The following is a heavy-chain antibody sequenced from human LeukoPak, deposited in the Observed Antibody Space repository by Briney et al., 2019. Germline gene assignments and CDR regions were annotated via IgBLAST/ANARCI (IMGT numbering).Heavy chain of an antibody. CDR1: GGSISSSSYY. D-gene: IGHD6-19*01. Sequence: SETLSLTCTVSGGSISSSSYYWAWIRQPPGKELEWIGSIYYIGSTYYNPSLKSRVTISVDTSKNQFSLKLSSVTAADTAVYYCAGGIALGGIFSDYWGQGTLVHVSS. CDR3: AGGIALGGIFSDY. V-gene: IGHV4-39*07. CDR2: IYYIGST. J-gene: IGHJ4*02.